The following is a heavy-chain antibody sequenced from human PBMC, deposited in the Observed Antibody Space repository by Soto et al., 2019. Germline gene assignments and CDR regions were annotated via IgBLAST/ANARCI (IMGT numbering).Heavy chain of an antibody. J-gene: IGHJ4*02. V-gene: IGHV3-21*01. CDR1: GFTFSSYS. CDR3: ARVPLQDCTNGVCYTGIADFDY. Sequence: GGSLRLSCAASGFTFSSYSMNWVRQAPGKGLEWVSSISSSSSYIYYADSVKGRFTISRDNAKNSLYLQMNSLRAEDTAVYYCARVPLQDCTNGVCYTGIADFDYWGQGTLVTVSS. D-gene: IGHD2-8*01. CDR2: ISSSSSYI.